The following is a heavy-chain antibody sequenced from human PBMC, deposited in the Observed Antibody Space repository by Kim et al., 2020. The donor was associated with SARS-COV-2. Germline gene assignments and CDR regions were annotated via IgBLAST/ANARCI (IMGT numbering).Heavy chain of an antibody. CDR2: ISWNSGSI. CDR3: AKAAISYQLLSYYFDY. CDR1: GFTFDDYA. D-gene: IGHD2-2*01. J-gene: IGHJ4*02. V-gene: IGHV3-9*01. Sequence: GGSLRLSCAASGFTFDDYAMHWVRQAPGKGLEWVSGISWNSGSIGYADSVKGRFTISRDNAKNSLYLQMNSLRAEDTALYYCAKAAISYQLLSYYFDYWGQGTLVTVSS.